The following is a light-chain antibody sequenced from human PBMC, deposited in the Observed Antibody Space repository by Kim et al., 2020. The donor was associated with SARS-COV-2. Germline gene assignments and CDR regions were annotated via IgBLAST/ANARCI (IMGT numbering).Light chain of an antibody. J-gene: IGKJ3*01. V-gene: IGKV2-30*01. CDR1: HSLVYSDGNSY. Sequence: PASISCRSSHSLVYSDGNSYLNWFHQRPGQSPRRLMYKVSNRDSGVPDRISGSGSGTDFTLQISRVEAEDVGVYYCMQGTHWPFTFGPGTKVDIK. CDR2: KVS. CDR3: MQGTHWPFT.